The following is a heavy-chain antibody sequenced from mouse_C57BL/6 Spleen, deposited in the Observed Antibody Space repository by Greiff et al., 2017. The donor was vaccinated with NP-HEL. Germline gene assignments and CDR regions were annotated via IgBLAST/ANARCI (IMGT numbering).Heavy chain of an antibody. Sequence: EVELMESGGGLVKPGGSLKLSCAASGFTFSDYGMHWVRQAPEKGLEWVAYISSGSSTIYYADTVKGRFTISRDNAKNTLFLQMTSLRSEDTAMYYCARNDYLYAMDYWGQGTSVTVSS. J-gene: IGHJ4*01. D-gene: IGHD2-4*01. V-gene: IGHV5-17*01. CDR2: ISSGSSTI. CDR1: GFTFSDYG. CDR3: ARNDYLYAMDY.